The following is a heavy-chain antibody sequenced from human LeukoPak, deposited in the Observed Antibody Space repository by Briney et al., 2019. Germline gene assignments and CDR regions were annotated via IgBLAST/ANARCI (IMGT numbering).Heavy chain of an antibody. D-gene: IGHD3-9*01. J-gene: IGHJ3*02. CDR3: ASRYYDILTALGAFDI. Sequence: SETLSPTCAVSGGSISSSNWWSWVRQPPGKGLEWIGEIYHSGSTNYNPSLKSRVTISVDKSKNQFSLKLSSVTAADTAVYYCASRYYDILTALGAFDIWGQGTMVTVSS. CDR1: GGSISSSNW. CDR2: IYHSGST. V-gene: IGHV4-4*02.